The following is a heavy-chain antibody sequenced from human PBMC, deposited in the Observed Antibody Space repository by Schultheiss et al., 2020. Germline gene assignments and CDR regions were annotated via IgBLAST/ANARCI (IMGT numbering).Heavy chain of an antibody. CDR3: ARDPRIAIAGGD. CDR1: GYTFPNYA. Sequence: ASVKVSCKGSGYTFPNYAIHWVRQAPGQGLEWMGWINTNTGNPTYAQGFTGRFVFSSDSSVSTAYLQISGLKAEDTAVYYCARDPRIAIAGGDWGQGTLVTVSS. CDR2: INTNTGNP. J-gene: IGHJ4*02. D-gene: IGHD1-26*01. V-gene: IGHV7-4-1*02.